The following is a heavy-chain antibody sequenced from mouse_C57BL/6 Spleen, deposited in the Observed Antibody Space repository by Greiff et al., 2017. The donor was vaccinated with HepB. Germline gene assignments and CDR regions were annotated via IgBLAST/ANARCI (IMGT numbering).Heavy chain of an antibody. CDR1: GYTFTDYN. D-gene: IGHD1-1*01. CDR2: INPNNGGT. J-gene: IGHJ2*01. Sequence: VQLKESGPELVKPGASVKIPCKASGYTFTDYNMDWVKQSHGKSLEWIGDINPNNGGTIYNQKFKGKATLTVDKSSSTAYMELRSLTSEDTAVYYCARTHYGSSYGFDYWGQGTTLTVSS. V-gene: IGHV1-18*01. CDR3: ARTHYGSSYGFDY.